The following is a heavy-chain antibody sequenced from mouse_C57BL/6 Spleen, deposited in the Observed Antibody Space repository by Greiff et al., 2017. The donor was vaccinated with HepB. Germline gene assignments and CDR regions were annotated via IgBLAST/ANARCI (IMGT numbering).Heavy chain of an antibody. Sequence: EVKVVESGGGLVKPGGSLKLSCAASGFTFSSYAMSWVRQTPEKRLEWVATISDGGSYTYYPDNVKGRFTISRDNAKNNLYLQMSHLKSEDTAMYYCARDQGDYKDAMDYWGQGTSVTVSS. J-gene: IGHJ4*01. CDR1: GFTFSSYA. V-gene: IGHV5-4*01. CDR2: ISDGGSYT. D-gene: IGHD2-12*01. CDR3: ARDQGDYKDAMDY.